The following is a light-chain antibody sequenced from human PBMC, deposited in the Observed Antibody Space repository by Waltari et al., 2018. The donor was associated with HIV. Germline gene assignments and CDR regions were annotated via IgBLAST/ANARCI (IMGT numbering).Light chain of an antibody. Sequence: DIQMTQSPSSLSASVGDRVTIACRASQSIAGYVNWYQQKPGKAPNLLIYAASTLQTGVPSRFRGSGSGTQFTLTISGLKVEDFATYYCLQTDGAPRNPPSFGQGTRVEVK. V-gene: IGKV1-39*01. CDR2: AAS. CDR3: LQTDGAPRNPPS. J-gene: IGKJ1*01. CDR1: QSIAGY.